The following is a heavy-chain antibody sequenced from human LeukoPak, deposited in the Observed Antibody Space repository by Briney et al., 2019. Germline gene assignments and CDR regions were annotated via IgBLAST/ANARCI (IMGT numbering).Heavy chain of an antibody. CDR3: ARSWGVDY. J-gene: IGHJ4*02. CDR2: ISGSSSST. Sequence: GGSLRLSCAASGFTFSSYSMNWVRQAPGKGLEWVSYISGSSSSTYYADSVKGRFTISRDNAKNSLNLQMSSLRDEDTAVYYCARSWGVDYWGQGTLVTVSS. CDR1: GFTFSSYS. V-gene: IGHV3-48*02. D-gene: IGHD3-10*01.